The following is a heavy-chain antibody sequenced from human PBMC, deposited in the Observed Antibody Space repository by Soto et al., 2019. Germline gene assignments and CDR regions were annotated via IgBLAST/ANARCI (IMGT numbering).Heavy chain of an antibody. D-gene: IGHD3-10*01. CDR2: INHSGST. J-gene: IGHJ4*02. CDR1: GGSFSGYY. Sequence: PSETLSLTCAVYGGSFSGYYWSWIRQPPGKGLEWIGEINHSGSTNYNPSLKSRVTISVDTSKNQFSLKLSSVTAADTAVYYCARRRGITMVRGDYYFDYWGQGTLVTVSS. V-gene: IGHV4-34*01. CDR3: ARRRGITMVRGDYYFDY.